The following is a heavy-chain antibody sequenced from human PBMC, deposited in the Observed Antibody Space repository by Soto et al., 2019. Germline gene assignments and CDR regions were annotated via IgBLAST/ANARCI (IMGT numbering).Heavy chain of an antibody. CDR3: AKGGRQWLVTSDFNY. J-gene: IGHJ4*02. Sequence: VQLVESGGGVVQPGRSLRLSCAASGFTFSDYAMHWVRQAPGKGLEWVAVVSHDGRNTHYAGSVKGRFTISRDSSKHTVSLEMTSLRAEDTAVYYCAKGGRQWLVTSDFNYWGQGALVTVSS. CDR2: VSHDGRNT. D-gene: IGHD6-19*01. CDR1: GFTFSDYA. V-gene: IGHV3-30*18.